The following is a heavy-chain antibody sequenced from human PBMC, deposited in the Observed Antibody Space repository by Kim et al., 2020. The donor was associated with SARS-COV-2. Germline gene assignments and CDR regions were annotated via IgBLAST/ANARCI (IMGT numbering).Heavy chain of an antibody. V-gene: IGHV4-59*08. CDR2: VFYSGTT. Sequence: SETLSLTCTVSGASISRYYCSWIRQTPERGLEWIGYVFYSGTTNYNPSLKGRVDMSADMSKNQFSLKLYSVTAADTAIYYCARHEDYRSFDYWGQGILVT. CDR1: GASISRYY. J-gene: IGHJ4*02. D-gene: IGHD3-16*02. CDR3: ARHEDYRSFDY.